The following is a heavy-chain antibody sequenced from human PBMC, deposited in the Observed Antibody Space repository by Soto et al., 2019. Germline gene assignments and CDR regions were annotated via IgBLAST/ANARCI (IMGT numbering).Heavy chain of an antibody. J-gene: IGHJ5*02. V-gene: IGHV4-38-2*02. CDR1: GYSISSGYH. D-gene: IGHD2-15*01. CDR3: ARQDRVVAEGRWFDP. Sequence: ETLSLTCTVSGYSISSGYHWSWIRQPPGKGLEWLGSVHYSGNTYYNPSLKSRLTISVDKSKNQFSLNLSSVTAADTAVYYCARQDRVVAEGRWFDPWGQGILVTVSS. CDR2: VHYSGNT.